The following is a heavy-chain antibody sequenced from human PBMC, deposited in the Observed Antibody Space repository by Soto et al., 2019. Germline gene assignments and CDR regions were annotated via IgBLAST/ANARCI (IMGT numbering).Heavy chain of an antibody. V-gene: IGHV3-48*02. J-gene: IGHJ4*02. D-gene: IGHD3-16*02. Sequence: GGSLRLSCAASGFSFSSHSMNWVRQAPGKGLEWVSYISSWSETIYYADSVKGRFTISRDNAKTSLYLQMHGLTDEDTAVYYCTRVIVGRPDGYWGRGTLVTV. CDR2: ISSWSETI. CDR1: GFSFSSHS. CDR3: TRVIVGRPDGY.